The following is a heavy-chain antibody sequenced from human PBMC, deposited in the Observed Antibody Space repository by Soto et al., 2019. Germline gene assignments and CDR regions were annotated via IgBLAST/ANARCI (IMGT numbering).Heavy chain of an antibody. Sequence: EVQLVESGGGLVKPGGSLRLSCAASGFTFSSYSMNWVRQAPGKGLEWVSSISSSSSYIYYADSVKGRFTISRDNAKNSLYLQMNSLRAEDTAVYYCARGIVATISYYSGMDVWGQGTTVTVSS. CDR1: GFTFSSYS. V-gene: IGHV3-21*01. D-gene: IGHD5-12*01. J-gene: IGHJ6*02. CDR2: ISSSSSYI. CDR3: ARGIVATISYYSGMDV.